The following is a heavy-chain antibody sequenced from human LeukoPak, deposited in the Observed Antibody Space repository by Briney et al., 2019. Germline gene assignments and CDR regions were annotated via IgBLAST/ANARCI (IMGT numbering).Heavy chain of an antibody. Sequence: GGSLRLSCEVSAYTFSSYAMSWVRQAPEKGLEWVSAITDSGGSTFYADSVKGRFTISRDNSKNTLYLQMSSLRAEDTAVYYCGPREDSSTNAYDYWGQGTLVTVSS. V-gene: IGHV3-23*01. CDR3: GPREDSSTNAYDY. CDR2: ITDSGGST. D-gene: IGHD2-2*01. J-gene: IGHJ4*02. CDR1: AYTFSSYA.